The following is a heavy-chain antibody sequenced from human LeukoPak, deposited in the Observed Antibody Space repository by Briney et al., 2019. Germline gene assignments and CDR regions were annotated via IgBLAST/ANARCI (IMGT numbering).Heavy chain of an antibody. J-gene: IGHJ4*02. CDR3: ERDPSEYEYNRGWYRDF. Sequence: PGGSLRLAREASGFTFSNYGMAWFRQAPGKGLEWVSTINLNGDETHYADSVKGRLTISRDNSKSTLALRMSSLRVEDTAVYYCERDPSEYEYNRGWYRDFWGQGSQVIVSS. V-gene: IGHV3-23*01. D-gene: IGHD6-19*01. CDR2: INLNGDET. CDR1: GFTFSNYG.